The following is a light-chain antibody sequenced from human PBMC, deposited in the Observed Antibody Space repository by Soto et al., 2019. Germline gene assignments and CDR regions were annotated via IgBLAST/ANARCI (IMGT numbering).Light chain of an antibody. CDR3: LSYTSSGTYV. V-gene: IGLV2-14*01. J-gene: IGLJ1*01. CDR1: SSDVGNYKY. CDR2: EVS. Sequence: QSALTQPASVSGSPGQSITISCTGTSSDVGNYKYVSWYQQHPGKAPKLIIYEVSNRPSGVSDRFSGSKSGNTASLTISGLQAEDETDYYCLSYTSSGTYVFGTGTKATVL.